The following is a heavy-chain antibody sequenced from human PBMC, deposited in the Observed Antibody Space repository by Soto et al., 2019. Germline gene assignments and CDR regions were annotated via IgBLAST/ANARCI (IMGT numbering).Heavy chain of an antibody. Sequence: PSETLSLTCAVYGGSFSGYYWSWIRQPPGKGLEWIGSIYYSGSTYYNPSLKSRVTISVDTSKNQFSLKLSPVTAADTAVYYCARLGAAAAFDIWGQGTMVTVSS. CDR2: IYYSGST. V-gene: IGHV4-34*01. CDR1: GGSFSGYY. D-gene: IGHD2-2*01. CDR3: ARLGAAAAFDI. J-gene: IGHJ3*02.